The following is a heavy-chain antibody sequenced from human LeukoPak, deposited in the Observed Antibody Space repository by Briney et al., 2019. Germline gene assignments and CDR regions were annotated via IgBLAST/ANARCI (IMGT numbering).Heavy chain of an antibody. Sequence: GGSLRLSCVVSGFTFNRCWMNWVRQAPGKGLEWVSNIRSSSRTRYYADSVKGRFTISRDNAKNSLYLQMNSLRDEDTAVYYCARSPYLYDGSDYYYLDYWGQGTLVTVSS. J-gene: IGHJ4*02. CDR1: GFTFNRCW. V-gene: IGHV3-48*02. CDR3: ARSPYLYDGSDYYYLDY. CDR2: IRSSSRTR. D-gene: IGHD3-22*01.